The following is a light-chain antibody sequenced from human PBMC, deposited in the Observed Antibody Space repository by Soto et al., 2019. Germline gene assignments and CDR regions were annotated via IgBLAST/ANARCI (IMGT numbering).Light chain of an antibody. J-gene: IGKJ1*01. CDR2: GAS. CDR1: QTIDKY. Sequence: IPMTQSPSSLSASVGDRVTITCRASQTIDKYLNWYQHIPGRAPKLLIYGASSLQSGVPTRFSGSVGGTYFTLTISSLQHEDFATYYCQQSYSSPGTFGRGTRVE. V-gene: IGKV1-39*01. CDR3: QQSYSSPGT.